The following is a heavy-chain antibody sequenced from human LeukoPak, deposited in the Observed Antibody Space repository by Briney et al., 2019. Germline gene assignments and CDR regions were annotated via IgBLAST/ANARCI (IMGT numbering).Heavy chain of an antibody. V-gene: IGHV3-30*03. CDR1: GFTFSSYG. CDR2: ISYDGSNK. CDR3: AVPWRDCSSTSCYPRLYYGMDV. J-gene: IGHJ6*02. Sequence: GGSLRLSCAASGFTFSSYGMHWVRQAPGKGLEWVAVISYDGSNKYYADSVQGRFTISRDNSKNTLYLQMNSLRAEDTAVYYCAVPWRDCSSTSCYPRLYYGMDVWGQGTTVTVSS. D-gene: IGHD2-2*01.